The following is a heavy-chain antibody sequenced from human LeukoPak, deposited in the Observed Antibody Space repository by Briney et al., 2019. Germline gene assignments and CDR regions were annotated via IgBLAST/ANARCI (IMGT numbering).Heavy chain of an antibody. V-gene: IGHV3-30*02. D-gene: IGHD3-10*01. CDR3: AKDRSNVLLWFGESSDAFDI. J-gene: IGHJ3*02. Sequence: GGSLRLSCAASGFTFSSYGMHWVRQAPGKGLEWVAFIRYDGSNKYYADSVKGRFTISGDNSKNTLYLQMNSLRAEDTAVYYCAKDRSNVLLWFGESSDAFDIWGQGTMVTVSS. CDR1: GFTFSSYG. CDR2: IRYDGSNK.